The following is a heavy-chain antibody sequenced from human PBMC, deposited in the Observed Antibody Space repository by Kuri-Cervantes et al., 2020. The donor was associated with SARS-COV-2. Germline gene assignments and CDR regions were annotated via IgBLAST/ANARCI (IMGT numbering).Heavy chain of an antibody. CDR2: IFHSGQT. CDR1: RYSISSAYY. D-gene: IGHD3-10*01. J-gene: IGHJ5*02. V-gene: IGHV4-38-2*01. CDR3: ARQGPAYFGSGSYRAGWYDP. Sequence: SETLSLTCAVTRYSISSAYYWGWIRQPPGKGLEWIGDIFHSGQTYYNPSLQSRVTISLDTSKNQFSLRLSSVTAADTAVYYCARQGPAYFGSGSYRAGWYDPWGQGTLVTVSS.